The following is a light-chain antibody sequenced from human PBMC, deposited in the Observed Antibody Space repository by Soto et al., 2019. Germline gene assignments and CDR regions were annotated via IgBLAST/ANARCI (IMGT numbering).Light chain of an antibody. CDR3: LQRSNWPQT. CDR2: DAS. V-gene: IGKV3-11*01. Sequence: EIVLTQSPATLSLSPGERATLSCRASQSVSRYLAWYQQKPGQAPRLLIYDASNRATGIPARFSGSGSGTDFTLTISSLEPEDFAVYYCLQRSNWPQTFGQGTKVEIK. J-gene: IGKJ1*01. CDR1: QSVSRY.